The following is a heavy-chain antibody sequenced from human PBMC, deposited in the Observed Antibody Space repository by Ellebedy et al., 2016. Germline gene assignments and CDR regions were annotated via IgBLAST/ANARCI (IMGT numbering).Heavy chain of an antibody. D-gene: IGHD3-10*01. J-gene: IGHJ4*02. CDR3: ARHPPRDGSGSSAGDY. CDR2: IYPGDSDT. Sequence: GESLKISXKASGYSFTSYWIGWVRQMPGKGLEWMGIIYPGDSDTRYSPSFQGQVTISADKSISTAYLQWSSLKASDTAMYYCARHPPRDGSGSSAGDYWGQGTLVTVSS. V-gene: IGHV5-51*01. CDR1: GYSFTSYW.